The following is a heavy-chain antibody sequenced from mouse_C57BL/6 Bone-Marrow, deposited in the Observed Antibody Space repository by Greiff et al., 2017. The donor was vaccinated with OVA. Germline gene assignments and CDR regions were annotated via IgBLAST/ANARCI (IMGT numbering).Heavy chain of an antibody. V-gene: IGHV1-42*01. Sequence: VHVKQSGPELVKPGASVKISCKASGYSFTGYYMNWVKQSPEKSLEWIGEINPSTGGTTYNQKFKAKATLTVDKSSSTAYMQLKSLTSEDSAVYYCARWDGYYPSYFDVWGTGTTVTVSS. CDR1: GYSFTGYY. CDR3: ARWDGYYPSYFDV. J-gene: IGHJ1*03. D-gene: IGHD2-3*01. CDR2: INPSTGGT.